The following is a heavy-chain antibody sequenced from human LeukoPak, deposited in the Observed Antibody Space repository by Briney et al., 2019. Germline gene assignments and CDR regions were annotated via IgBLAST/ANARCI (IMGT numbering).Heavy chain of an antibody. Sequence: GGSLRLSCAASGFTFSSYAMSWVRQAPGKGLEWVSAISGSGGSTYYADSVKGRFTISRDNSKNTLYLQMNSLRAEDTAVYYCAKDVYDYVWGSYRLDAFDIWGQGTMVTVSS. CDR3: AKDVYDYVWGSYRLDAFDI. D-gene: IGHD3-16*02. CDR2: ISGSGGST. CDR1: GFTFSSYA. V-gene: IGHV3-23*01. J-gene: IGHJ3*02.